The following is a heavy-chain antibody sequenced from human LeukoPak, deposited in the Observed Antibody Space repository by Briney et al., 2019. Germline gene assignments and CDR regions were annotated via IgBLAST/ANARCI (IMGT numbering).Heavy chain of an antibody. V-gene: IGHV1-2*02. Sequence: ASVKVSCKASGYTFTGYYMHWVRQAPGQGLEWMGWINPNSGGTNYAQKFQGRVTMTRDTSISTAYMELNRLRSDDTAVYYCASEVSRPYYYDSSGSDAFDIWGQGTMVTVSS. J-gene: IGHJ3*02. D-gene: IGHD3-22*01. CDR3: ASEVSRPYYYDSSGSDAFDI. CDR2: INPNSGGT. CDR1: GYTFTGYY.